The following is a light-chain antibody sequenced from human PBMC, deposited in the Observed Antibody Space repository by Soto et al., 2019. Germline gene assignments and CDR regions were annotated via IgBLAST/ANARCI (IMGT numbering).Light chain of an antibody. CDR3: QQRSNWPSP. Sequence: EIVLPQSPATLSLSPGARATLSCRASQSVSSNYLAWYQQKPGQAPRLLIYGASSRATGIPDRFSGSGSGTDFTLTISSLEPEDFAVYYCQQRSNWPSPFGQGTRLEI. J-gene: IGKJ5*01. CDR1: QSVSSNY. V-gene: IGKV3D-20*02. CDR2: GAS.